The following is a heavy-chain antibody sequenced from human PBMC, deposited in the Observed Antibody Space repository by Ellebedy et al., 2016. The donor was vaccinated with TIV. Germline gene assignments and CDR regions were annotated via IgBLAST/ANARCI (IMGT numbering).Heavy chain of an antibody. Sequence: GASLKISCSASGFTFSRYAMHWVRQAPGKGLEYISAIVSNGDSTYYANSVKGRFIIARDNSKNTLYLQMSSLRLEDTAVYYCVKAWGDWGQGTLVTVSS. CDR1: GFTFSRYA. J-gene: IGHJ4*02. D-gene: IGHD3-16*01. CDR3: VKAWGD. V-gene: IGHV3-64D*06. CDR2: IVSNGDST.